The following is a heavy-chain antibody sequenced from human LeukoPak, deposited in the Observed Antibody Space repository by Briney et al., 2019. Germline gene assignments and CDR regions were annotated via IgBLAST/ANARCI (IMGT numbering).Heavy chain of an antibody. J-gene: IGHJ6*03. CDR1: GGSFSDYY. CDR3: ASLFSAPYYYYYMDV. CDR2: IYYTGST. Sequence: PSETLSLTCTISGGSFSDYYWSWIRQSPGKGLEWIGYIYYTGSTTYNPSLKSRVTISADTSKNQFSLKLSSVTAADTAVYYCASLFSAPYYYYYMDVWGKGTTVTVSS. V-gene: IGHV4-59*12.